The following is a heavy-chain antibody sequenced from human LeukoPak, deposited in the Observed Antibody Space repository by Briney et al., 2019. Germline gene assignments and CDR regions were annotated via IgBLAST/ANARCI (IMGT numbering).Heavy chain of an antibody. CDR2: IYYSGST. CDR3: ARMDYYDSSGSYYFDY. V-gene: IGHV4-31*03. CDR1: GGSISSGGYY. J-gene: IGHJ4*02. Sequence: TSQTLSLTCTVSGGSISSGGYYWSWIRQHPGKGLEWIGYIYYSGSTYYNPSLKSRVTISVDTSKNQFSLKLSSVTAADTAVYYCARMDYYDSSGSYYFDYWGQGTLVTASS. D-gene: IGHD3-22*01.